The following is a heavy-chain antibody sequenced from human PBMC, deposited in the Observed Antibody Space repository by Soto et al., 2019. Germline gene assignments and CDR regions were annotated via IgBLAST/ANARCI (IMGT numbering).Heavy chain of an antibody. V-gene: IGHV3-53*01. J-gene: IGHJ3*02. CDR1: GFTVSSNY. D-gene: IGHD3-3*01. CDR2: IYSGGST. Sequence: GGSLRLSCAASGFTVSSNYMSWVRQAPGKGLEWVSVIYSGGSTYYADSVKGRFTISRDNSKNTLYLQMNSLRAEDTAVYYCARAISSTYYDFWSGPTGAFDIWGQGTMVTVSS. CDR3: ARAISSTYYDFWSGPTGAFDI.